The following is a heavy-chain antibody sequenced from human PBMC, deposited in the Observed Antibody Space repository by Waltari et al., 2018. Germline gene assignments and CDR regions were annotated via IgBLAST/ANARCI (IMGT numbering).Heavy chain of an antibody. J-gene: IGHJ1*01. CDR1: GFTFSRSW. D-gene: IGHD7-27*01. CDR3: TRGGHPNS. V-gene: IGHV3-66*02. Sequence: EVPLAESGGGLVQPGGSLRLSCAASGFTFSRSWIHWVRKFPGKGLMCVSVIFSYGTTPVADSVSGRFVTSIDKSDNTLYLQMNFVRADDSSIYYCTRGGHPNSWGQGTLVTVSS. CDR2: IFSYGTT.